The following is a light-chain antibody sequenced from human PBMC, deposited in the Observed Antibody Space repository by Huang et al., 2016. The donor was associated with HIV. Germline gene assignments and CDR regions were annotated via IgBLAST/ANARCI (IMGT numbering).Light chain of an antibody. J-gene: IGKJ1*01. CDR2: AAS. CDR3: LQHNSYPWT. CDR1: QGISNY. V-gene: IGKV1-17*03. Sequence: DIQMTQSPSAMSASVGDRVIITCRPSQGISNYLAWFQQRPGQVPKRLIYAASSLESGVPSRFSGSGSGTEFTLTIASLQPEDFATYYCLQHNSYPWTFGQGTKVEIK.